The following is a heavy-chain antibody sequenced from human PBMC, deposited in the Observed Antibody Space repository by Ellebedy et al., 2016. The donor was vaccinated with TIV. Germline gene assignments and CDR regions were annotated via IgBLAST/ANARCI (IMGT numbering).Heavy chain of an antibody. CDR1: GFTFSTYW. V-gene: IGHV3-7*01. CDR3: ANLDPGFTDSYGLDY. D-gene: IGHD5-18*01. CDR2: IKQDGTDE. J-gene: IGHJ4*02. Sequence: PGGSLRLSCTASGFTFSTYWMNWVRQSPGKGLEWVANIKQDGTDENYVDSVRGRFTISRDNNRKALSLDMNRLKAEDTAVYYCANLDPGFTDSYGLDYWGQGTLVTVSS.